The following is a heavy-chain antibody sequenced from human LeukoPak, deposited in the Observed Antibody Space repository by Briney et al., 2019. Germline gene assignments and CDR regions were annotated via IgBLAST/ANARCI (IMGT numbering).Heavy chain of an antibody. J-gene: IGHJ4*02. CDR1: GFTFSNYA. D-gene: IGHD3-10*01. CDR3: AKVFFRGPASSGYYFDY. Sequence: GGSLRLSCAASGFTFSNYAMSWVRQAPGKGLEWVSAIGNSGGSTYYADSVKGRFTISRDNSKNTLYLQMNSLRAEDTAVYYCAKVFFRGPASSGYYFDYWGQGTLVTVSS. V-gene: IGHV3-23*01. CDR2: IGNSGGST.